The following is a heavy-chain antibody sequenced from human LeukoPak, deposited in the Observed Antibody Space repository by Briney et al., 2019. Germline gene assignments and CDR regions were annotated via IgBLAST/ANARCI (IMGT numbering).Heavy chain of an antibody. D-gene: IGHD5-12*01. CDR3: ARALGIVAALDYYYMDV. V-gene: IGHV4-39*01. CDR1: GGSITSSSYY. J-gene: IGHJ6*03. Sequence: NPSETLSLTCTVSGGSITSSSYYWGWIRQPPGKGLEWIGNIYYTGNTYYNPSLKSRVTISVDTSKNLFSLNLASVTAADTAVYYCARALGIVAALDYYYMDVWGKGTTVTVSS. CDR2: IYYTGNT.